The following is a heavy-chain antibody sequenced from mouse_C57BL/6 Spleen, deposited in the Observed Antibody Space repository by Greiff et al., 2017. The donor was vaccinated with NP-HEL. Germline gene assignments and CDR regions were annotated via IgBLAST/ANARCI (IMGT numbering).Heavy chain of an antibody. Sequence: QVQLQQSGPELVKPGASVKISCKASGYSFTSYYIHWVKQRPGQGLEWIGWIYPGSGNTKYNEKFKGKATLTADTSSSTAYMQLSSLTSEDSAVYYCARGGYYYGSSHYAMDYWGQGTSVTVSS. CDR3: ARGGYYYGSSHYAMDY. V-gene: IGHV1-66*01. J-gene: IGHJ4*01. CDR2: IYPGSGNT. CDR1: GYSFTSYY. D-gene: IGHD1-1*01.